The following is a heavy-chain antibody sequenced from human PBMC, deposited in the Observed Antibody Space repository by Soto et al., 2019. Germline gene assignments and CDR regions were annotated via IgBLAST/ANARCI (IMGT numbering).Heavy chain of an antibody. D-gene: IGHD6-13*01. CDR3: AHLQLIPFMCDY. V-gene: IGHV2-5*02. CDR2: IYWDNAK. CDR1: GFSLSTSGVG. Sequence: QITLKESGPTLVKPTQTLTLTCTFSGFSLSTSGVGVAWIRQSPGKALEWLALIYWDNAKHYSPSLKSRLTVTKDTSRNQVVLTVTNMDPVDTATYYCAHLQLIPFMCDYWGQGTLVTVSS. J-gene: IGHJ4*02.